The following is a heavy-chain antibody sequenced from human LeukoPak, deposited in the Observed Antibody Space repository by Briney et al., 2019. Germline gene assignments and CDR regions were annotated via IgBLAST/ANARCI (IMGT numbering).Heavy chain of an antibody. D-gene: IGHD5-12*01. J-gene: IGHJ4*02. CDR1: GGTFSSYA. Sequence: ASVKVSCKASGGTFSSYAISWVRQAPGQGLDWMGRIIPILGIANYAQKFQGRVTITADKSTSTAYMELSSLRSEDTAVYYCAREYSPISRFDYWGQGTLVTVSS. CDR3: AREYSPISRFDY. V-gene: IGHV1-69*04. CDR2: IIPILGIA.